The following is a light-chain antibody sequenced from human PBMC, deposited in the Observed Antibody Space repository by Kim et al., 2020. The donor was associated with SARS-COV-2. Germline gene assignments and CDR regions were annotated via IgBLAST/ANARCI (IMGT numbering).Light chain of an antibody. V-gene: IGLV2-14*03. CDR2: DVS. CDR3: SSYTSSSTWV. Sequence: GQSITISCTGTSSDVGGYTYVSWYQQHPGKAPKLMIYDVSNRPSGVSNRFSGSTSGNTASLTISGLQAEDETAYYCSSYTSSSTWVFGGGTKLTVL. J-gene: IGLJ3*02. CDR1: SSDVGGYTY.